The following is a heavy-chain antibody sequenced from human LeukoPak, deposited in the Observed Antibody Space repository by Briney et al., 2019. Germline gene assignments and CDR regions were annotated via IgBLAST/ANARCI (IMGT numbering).Heavy chain of an antibody. V-gene: IGHV3-23*01. CDR2: ISSGGDNT. CDR1: GFTFSSYA. J-gene: IGHJ4*02. D-gene: IGHD5-18*01. Sequence: PGGSLRLSCAASGFTFSSYAMSWVRQAPGKGLEWASAISSGGDNTYYADSVKGRLTISRDNSKNTLYVQMTSLRAEDTAVYYCAREDATMVLSLDYWGQGALVTVSS. CDR3: AREDATMVLSLDY.